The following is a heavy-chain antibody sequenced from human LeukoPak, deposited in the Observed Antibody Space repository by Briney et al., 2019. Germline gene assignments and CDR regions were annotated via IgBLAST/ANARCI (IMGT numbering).Heavy chain of an antibody. Sequence: SETLSLTCTVSGGSISSSTYYWGWIRQPPGKGLEWIGSIYYSGSTYYNPSLKSRVTISLDTSKNQFSLKLSSVTAADTAVYYCARGEGNLYYYYGMDVWGQGTTVTVSS. CDR1: GGSISSSTYY. J-gene: IGHJ6*02. CDR3: ARGEGNLYYYYGMDV. D-gene: IGHD1-14*01. V-gene: IGHV4-39*07. CDR2: IYYSGST.